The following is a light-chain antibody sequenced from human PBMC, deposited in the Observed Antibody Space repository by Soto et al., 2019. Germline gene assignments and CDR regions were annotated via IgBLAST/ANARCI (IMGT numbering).Light chain of an antibody. CDR2: AAS. CDR1: QGISSH. CDR3: QQLNSHPLT. Sequence: IQLTQSPSSLSASVGHSVTITCRASQGISSHLAWYQQEPGKAPKLLIYAASTLQGGVPSRFSGSGSGTDFTLTISSLQPDDFATYYCQQLNSHPLTFGGGTKVE. V-gene: IGKV1-9*01. J-gene: IGKJ4*01.